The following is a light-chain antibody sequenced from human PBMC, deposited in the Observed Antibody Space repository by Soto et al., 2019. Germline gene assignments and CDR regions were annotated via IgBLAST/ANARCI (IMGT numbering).Light chain of an antibody. Sequence: QSVLTQPASVSGSPGQSITISCTGTNNDVGAYTYVSWYQQHPGKAPRLIIYEVSERPSGVSNRFSGSKSGNTASLVISGLQAEDEGDYYCQSYDNTLSARYVFGTGTKLTVL. V-gene: IGLV2-14*01. CDR1: NNDVGAYTY. J-gene: IGLJ1*01. CDR3: QSYDNTLSARYV. CDR2: EVS.